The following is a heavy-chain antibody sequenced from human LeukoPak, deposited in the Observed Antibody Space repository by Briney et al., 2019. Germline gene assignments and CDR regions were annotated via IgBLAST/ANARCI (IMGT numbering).Heavy chain of an antibody. CDR1: GGSFSGYY. J-gene: IGHJ4*02. V-gene: IGHV4-34*01. D-gene: IGHD3-3*01. CDR2: INHSGST. Sequence: SETLSLTCAVYGGSFSGYYWSWLRQPPGKGLEWIGEINHSGSTNYNPSLKSRVTISVDTSKNQFSPKLSSVTAADTAVYYCASSPLGPYYDFWGGYSGSHAGTDYWGQGTLVTVSS. CDR3: ASSPLGPYYDFWGGYSGSHAGTDY.